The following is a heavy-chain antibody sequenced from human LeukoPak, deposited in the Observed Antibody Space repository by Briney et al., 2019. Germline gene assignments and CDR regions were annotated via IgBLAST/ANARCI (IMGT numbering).Heavy chain of an antibody. V-gene: IGHV3-74*01. CDR2: INSDGSST. CDR1: GFTFSSYW. Sequence: GGSLRLSCAASGFTFSSYWMHWVRQAPGKGLVWVSRINSDGSSTSYADSVKGRFTISRDNAKNTLYLQMNSLRAEDTAVYYCAKWGCSGGSCYPFDYWGQGTLVTVSS. CDR3: AKWGCSGGSCYPFDY. D-gene: IGHD2-15*01. J-gene: IGHJ4*02.